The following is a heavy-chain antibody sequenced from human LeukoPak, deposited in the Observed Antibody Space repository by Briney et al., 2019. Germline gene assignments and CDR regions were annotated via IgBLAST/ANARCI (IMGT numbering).Heavy chain of an antibody. CDR3: ARVMVRGVRFNGMDV. J-gene: IGHJ6*04. D-gene: IGHD3-10*01. CDR2: IWYDGSNK. V-gene: IGHV3-33*01. CDR1: GLTFSSYG. Sequence: GGSLRVSCAASGLTFSSYGMHWVRQAPGKGLEWVAVIWYDGSNKYYADSVKGRFTISRDNSKNTLYLQMNSLRAEDTAVYYCARVMVRGVRFNGMDVWGKGTTVTVSS.